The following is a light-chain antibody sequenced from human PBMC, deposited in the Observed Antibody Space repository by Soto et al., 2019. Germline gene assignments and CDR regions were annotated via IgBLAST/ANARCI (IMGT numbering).Light chain of an antibody. CDR1: SMDFGTYNY. CDR2: DVS. Sequence: QSALTQPASVSGSPGQSITISCTGISMDFGTYNYVAWYQQHPGKAPKLMIYDVSNRPSGVSDRFSGSKSGDTASLTISGLQAEDEADYYCSSRRSSTTVVFGGGTKVTVL. V-gene: IGLV2-14*01. J-gene: IGLJ3*02. CDR3: SSRRSSTTVV.